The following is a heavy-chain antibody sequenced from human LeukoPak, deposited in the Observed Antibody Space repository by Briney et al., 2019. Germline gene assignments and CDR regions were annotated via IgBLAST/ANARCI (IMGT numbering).Heavy chain of an antibody. J-gene: IGHJ4*02. Sequence: SGGSLRLSCAASGFTFSSYSMNWVRQAPGKGLEWVSSISSSSSYIYYADSVKGRFIISRDNAKNSLYLQMNSLRAEDTAVYYCARDHSASDYFGKWGQGTLVTVSS. CDR1: GFTFSSYS. CDR3: ARDHSASDYFGK. CDR2: ISSSSSYI. V-gene: IGHV3-21*01.